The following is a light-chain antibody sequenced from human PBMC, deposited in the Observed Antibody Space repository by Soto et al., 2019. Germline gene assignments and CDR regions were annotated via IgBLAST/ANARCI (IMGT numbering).Light chain of an antibody. Sequence: GDRVPIPCRASQSISSWLAWYQQKPGRAPNLLISAVSNLQSGVPSRFSGSGSGTEFTLTISSLQPDDFATYYCQQYDSFSVTFGQGTKVDIK. CDR2: AVS. CDR3: QQYDSFSVT. CDR1: QSISSW. V-gene: IGKV1-5*01. J-gene: IGKJ1*01.